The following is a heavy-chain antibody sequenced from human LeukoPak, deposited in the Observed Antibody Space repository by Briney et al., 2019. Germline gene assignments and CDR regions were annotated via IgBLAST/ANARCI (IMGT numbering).Heavy chain of an antibody. D-gene: IGHD4-23*01. Sequence: PGGSLRLSCAASGFTFSSYSMNWVRQAPGKGLEWVSSISSSSSYIYYADSVKGRFTIPRDNAKNSLYLQMNSLRAEDTAVYYCARDYHDYGGRYFQHWGQGTLVTVSS. CDR3: ARDYHDYGGRYFQH. V-gene: IGHV3-21*01. J-gene: IGHJ1*01. CDR1: GFTFSSYS. CDR2: ISSSSSYI.